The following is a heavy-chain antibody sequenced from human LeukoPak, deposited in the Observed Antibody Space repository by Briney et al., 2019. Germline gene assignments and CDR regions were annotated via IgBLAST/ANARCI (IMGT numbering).Heavy chain of an antibody. J-gene: IGHJ3*02. D-gene: IGHD6-19*01. V-gene: IGHV3-74*01. CDR1: GFTFSSYW. CDR2: INSDGSST. CDR3: ASLIAVAGTPWTIDAFDI. Sequence: PGGSLRLSCAASGFTFSSYWMHWVRQAPGKGLVWVSRINSDGSSTSYADSVKGRFTISRDNAKNTLYLQMNSLRAEDTAVYYCASLIAVAGTPWTIDAFDIWGQGTMVTVSS.